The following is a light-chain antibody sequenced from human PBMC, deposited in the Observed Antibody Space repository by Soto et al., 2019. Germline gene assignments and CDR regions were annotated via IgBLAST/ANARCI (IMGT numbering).Light chain of an antibody. CDR2: GNS. J-gene: IGLJ1*01. CDR3: QSYDSSLLYV. V-gene: IGLV1-40*01. CDR1: SSNIGAGYD. Sequence: QSVLTQPPSVSGVPGQRVTISCTGSSSNIGAGYDVHWYQQLPGTAPKLLIYGNSNRPSGVPDRFSGSKSGTSASLAITGLQAEDEADYYCQSYDSSLLYVFGNGTKVTVL.